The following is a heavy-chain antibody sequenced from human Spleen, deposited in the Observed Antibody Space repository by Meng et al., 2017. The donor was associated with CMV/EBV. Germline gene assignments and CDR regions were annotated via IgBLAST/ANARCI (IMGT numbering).Heavy chain of an antibody. CDR1: FSRYA. Sequence: FSRYANRWVRQAPGQGLEWMGGIIPIFGTANYAQKFQGRVTITTDESTSTAYMELSSLRSEDTAVYYCARLGYCSSTSCRDDYSLDYWGQGTLVTVSS. J-gene: IGHJ4*02. V-gene: IGHV1-69*05. D-gene: IGHD2-2*01. CDR2: IIPIFGTA. CDR3: ARLGYCSSTSCRDDYSLDY.